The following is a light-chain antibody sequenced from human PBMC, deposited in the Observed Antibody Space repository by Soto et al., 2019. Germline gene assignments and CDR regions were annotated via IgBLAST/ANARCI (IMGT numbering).Light chain of an antibody. CDR1: SSNIGAGYN. CDR2: GNS. J-gene: IGLJ1*01. V-gene: IGLV1-40*01. CDR3: QSYDSSLSGYV. Sequence: QSVLTQPPSVSGAPGQRVTISCTGSSSNIGAGYNVHWYQQLPGTAPKLLIYGNSNRPSGAPDRFSGSKSGTSASLAITGLQAEDEADYYCQSYDSSLSGYVFGTGTKLTVL.